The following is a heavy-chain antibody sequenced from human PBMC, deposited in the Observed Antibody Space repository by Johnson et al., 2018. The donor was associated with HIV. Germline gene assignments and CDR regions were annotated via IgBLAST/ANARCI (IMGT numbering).Heavy chain of an antibody. CDR1: GFNVSNNY. Sequence: VQLVESGGGLVQPGGSLRLSCAASGFNVSNNYLTWVRQAPGKGLEWVSVIYSGGTTYYADSVKGRLTISRDNSKNTLYLQINSLGAEDTAVYYCARGIRFVEAGRENDGFDIWGQGTMVTVSS. V-gene: IGHV3-66*02. J-gene: IGHJ3*02. CDR2: IYSGGTT. D-gene: IGHD4-17*01. CDR3: ARGIRFVEAGRENDGFDI.